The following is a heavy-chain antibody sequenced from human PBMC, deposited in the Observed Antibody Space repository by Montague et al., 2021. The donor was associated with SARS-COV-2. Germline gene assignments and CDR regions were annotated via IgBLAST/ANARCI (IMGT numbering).Heavy chain of an antibody. V-gene: IGHV2-70*01. Sequence: PALVKPTQTLTLTCTFSGFSLSTSGLCVSWIRQPPGKALEWLPLXXWDDQKYYSTSLTTRLTICKDTSTNQVVLTMTNMDPVDTATYYCARRGGTTVVTRAADYWGEGTLDTVAS. CDR1: GFSLSTSGLC. D-gene: IGHD4-23*01. J-gene: IGHJ4*02. CDR2: XXWDDQK. CDR3: ARRGGTTVVTRAADY.